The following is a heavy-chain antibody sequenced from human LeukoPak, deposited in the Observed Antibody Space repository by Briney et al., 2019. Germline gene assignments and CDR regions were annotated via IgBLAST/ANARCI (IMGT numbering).Heavy chain of an antibody. CDR2: TSGDGGTT. D-gene: IGHD3-16*01. J-gene: IGHJ3*01. Sequence: GGSLRLSCAASGFNLRSFAIHWVRQAPGKGLEYVSATSGDGGTTFCASSLQSRCTISRDNSNQMVYLQLGGLKIEDMGLYYCARGDTRLGGAFDVWGQGTMVTVSP. CDR3: ARGDTRLGGAFDV. V-gene: IGHV3-64*01. CDR1: GFNLRSFA.